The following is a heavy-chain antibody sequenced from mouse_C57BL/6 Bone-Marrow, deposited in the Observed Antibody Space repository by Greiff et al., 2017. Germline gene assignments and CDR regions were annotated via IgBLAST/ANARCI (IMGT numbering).Heavy chain of an antibody. D-gene: IGHD1-1*01. J-gene: IGHJ4*01. V-gene: IGHV5-6*01. Sequence: EVQLQESGGDLVKPGGSLKLSCAVSGFTFSSYGMSLVRHTPDTRLEWVATISSGGSYTYYPDSVKGRFTIARDNAKNTLYLQMSSLKSEDTAMYYCARHALRYYYAKDYWGQGTSVTVSS. CDR1: GFTFSSYG. CDR2: ISSGGSYT. CDR3: ARHALRYYYAKDY.